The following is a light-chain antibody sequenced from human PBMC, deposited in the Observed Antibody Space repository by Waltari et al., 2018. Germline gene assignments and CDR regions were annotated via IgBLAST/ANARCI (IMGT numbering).Light chain of an antibody. J-gene: IGKJ1*01. CDR2: GAS. CDR3: QQSYSSPWT. Sequence: DIQMTQSPSSLSASVGDRVTITCRASQSISHYLNWYQQKPQKAPKLLMFGASSLQSGVPSRFSGSGSGTDFTLTINNVQPEDFATYYCQQSYSSPWTFGQGTRVEIK. V-gene: IGKV1-39*01. CDR1: QSISHY.